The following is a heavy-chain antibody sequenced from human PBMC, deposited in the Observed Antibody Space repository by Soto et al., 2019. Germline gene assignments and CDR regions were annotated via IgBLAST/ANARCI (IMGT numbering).Heavy chain of an antibody. CDR3: ARDRRYRGDDLADY. V-gene: IGHV3-64*01. CDR2: ISSNGGST. Sequence: EVQLVESGGGLVQPGGSLRLSCAASGFTFSSYAMHWVRQAPGKGLEYVSAISSNGGSTYYANSVKGRFTISRDKSKNTRDRQMGSLRAEDMAVYYCARDRRYRGDDLADYWGQGTLVTVSS. J-gene: IGHJ4*02. D-gene: IGHD5-12*01. CDR1: GFTFSSYA.